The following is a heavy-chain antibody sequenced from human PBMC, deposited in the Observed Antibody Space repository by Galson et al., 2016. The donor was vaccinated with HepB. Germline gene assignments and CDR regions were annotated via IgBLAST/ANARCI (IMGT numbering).Heavy chain of an antibody. J-gene: IGHJ4*02. D-gene: IGHD4/OR15-4a*01. CDR2: IKQDGSEK. CDR3: PSGLAGASHD. V-gene: IGHV3-7*01. CDR1: GLTFSNFW. Sequence: SLRLSCAASGLTFSNFWMSWVRQLPGQGLEWVANIKQDGSEKHYVDSVKGRFIIARDNADNSLYLQLNSLRVADTAIYYCPSGLAGASHDWGQGTVVIVSS.